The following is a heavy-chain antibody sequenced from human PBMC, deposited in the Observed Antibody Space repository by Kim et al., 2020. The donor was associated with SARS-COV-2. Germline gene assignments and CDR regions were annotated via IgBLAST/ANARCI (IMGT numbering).Heavy chain of an antibody. CDR2: IYSGGTT. CDR1: GLSVSGNY. CDR3: ARVVRNFYDSSGYTWDGFDV. D-gene: IGHD3-22*01. V-gene: IGHV3-53*01. J-gene: IGHJ3*01. Sequence: GGSLRLSCAASGLSVSGNYMTWVRQAPGKGLEWVSVIYSGGTTYYADSVEGRFSISRDNSKNTVYLQVNSLRAEDTAVYYCARVVRNFYDSSGYTWDGFDVWGQGTMVTVSS.